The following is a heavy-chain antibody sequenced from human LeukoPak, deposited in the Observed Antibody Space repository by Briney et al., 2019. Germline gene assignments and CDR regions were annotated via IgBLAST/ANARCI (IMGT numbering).Heavy chain of an antibody. V-gene: IGHV4-59*01. D-gene: IGHD2-15*01. CDR3: AKGSGYWGFDS. J-gene: IGHJ4*02. Sequence: AETVTLNCIVSNGSISGNYWSWIRQPPGKGLEWIGYIYFSGSTNSNPSLKSRVTISIDTSKRQLSLQVSSVTAGDTAVYYCAKGSGYWGFDSWGQGTLVTASS. CDR2: IYFSGST. CDR1: NGSISGNY.